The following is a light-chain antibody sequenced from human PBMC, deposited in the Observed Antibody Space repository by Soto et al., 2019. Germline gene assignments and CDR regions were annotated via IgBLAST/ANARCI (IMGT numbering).Light chain of an antibody. CDR3: QQYGRSPWT. CDR1: QSVSSSY. Sequence: EIVLTQSPGTLSLSPGERATLSCRASQSVSSSYLAWYQQKPGQAPRLLIFDASTRATGISDRFSGSGSGTDFPLTISRLEPEDFAVYYCQQYGRSPWTFGQGTKVEVK. V-gene: IGKV3-20*01. CDR2: DAS. J-gene: IGKJ1*01.